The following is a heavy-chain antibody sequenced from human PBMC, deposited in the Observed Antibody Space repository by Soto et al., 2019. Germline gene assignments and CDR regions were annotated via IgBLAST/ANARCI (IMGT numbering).Heavy chain of an antibody. CDR1: GGSISSSSYY. CDR3: ARHGRLEVVADYYYYGMDV. D-gene: IGHD2-15*01. Sequence: SETLSLTCTVSGGSISSSSYYWGWIRQPPGKGLEWIGSIYYSGSTYYNQSLKSRVTISVDTSKNQFSLKLSSVTAADTAVYYCARHGRLEVVADYYYYGMDVWGQGTTVTVSS. CDR2: IYYSGST. J-gene: IGHJ6*02. V-gene: IGHV4-39*01.